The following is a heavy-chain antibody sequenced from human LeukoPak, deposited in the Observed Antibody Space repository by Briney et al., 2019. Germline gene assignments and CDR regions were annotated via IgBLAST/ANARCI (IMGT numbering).Heavy chain of an antibody. V-gene: IGHV3-30*02. CDR2: TRYDESKT. D-gene: IGHD1-26*01. CDR1: GFDLSRNG. CDR3: AKARYSGSPALDF. Sequence: GGSLRLSCAASGFDLSRNGMHWVRQTPGKGLDWVAFTRYDESKTFYGDSVRGRFTISRDNSKNTLYLQMNSLTIDDSAVYYCAKARYSGSPALDFWGQGTLVTVSS. J-gene: IGHJ4*02.